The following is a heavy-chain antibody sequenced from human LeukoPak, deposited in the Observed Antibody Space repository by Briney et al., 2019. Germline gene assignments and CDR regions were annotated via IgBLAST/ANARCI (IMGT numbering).Heavy chain of an antibody. D-gene: IGHD3-10*01. CDR2: INTNTGNP. J-gene: IGHJ5*02. CDR3: ARDEIYYYGSGRHRWFDP. Sequence: ASVKVSCKASGYTFTIYAMNWVRQDPGQGLAWTGWINTNTGNPTYAQGFTGRFVFSLDTSVSTAYLQISSLKAEDTAVYYCARDEIYYYGSGRHRWFDPWGQGTLVTVSS. V-gene: IGHV7-4-1*02. CDR1: GYTFTIYA.